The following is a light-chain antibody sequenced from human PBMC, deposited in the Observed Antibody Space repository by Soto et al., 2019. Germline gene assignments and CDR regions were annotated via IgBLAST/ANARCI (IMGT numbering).Light chain of an antibody. CDR3: SSYTSTTTLEV. CDR1: SSDVGGYKY. CDR2: EVN. J-gene: IGLJ2*01. V-gene: IGLV2-14*01. Sequence: QSALTQPASVSGSPGQSITISCSGTSSDVGGYKYVSWYQQHPGKAPKLMIYEVNNRPSGVSNRFSGSKSGNTASLTISGLQAEDEADYYYSSYTSTTTLEVFGGGTKLTVL.